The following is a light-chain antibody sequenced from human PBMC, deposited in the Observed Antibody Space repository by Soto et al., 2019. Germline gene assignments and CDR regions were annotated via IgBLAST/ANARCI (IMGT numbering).Light chain of an antibody. V-gene: IGLV2-23*02. CDR1: SSDVGSYDR. CDR3: SSSRGGRTWV. Sequence: QSALTQPASVSGSPGQWITISCTGSSSDVGSYDRVSWYQQYPGKAPTLMIYEVNKRPSGISNRFSGSKSGNTASLTISGLQAEDEAHYCCSSSRGGRTWVFGGGTKVTVL. J-gene: IGLJ3*02. CDR2: EVN.